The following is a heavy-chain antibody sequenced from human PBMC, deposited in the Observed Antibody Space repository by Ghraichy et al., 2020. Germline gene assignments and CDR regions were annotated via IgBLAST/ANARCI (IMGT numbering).Heavy chain of an antibody. CDR3: AKAHTTYYDFWSGARTLKNYYYYMDV. V-gene: IGHV3-23*01. J-gene: IGHJ6*03. D-gene: IGHD3-3*01. Sequence: LSLTCAASGFTFSSYAMSWVRQAPGKGLEWVSAISGSGGSTYYADSVKGRFTISRDNSKNTLYLQMNSLRAEDTAVYYCAKAHTTYYDFWSGARTLKNYYYYMDVWGKGTTVTVSS. CDR2: ISGSGGST. CDR1: GFTFSSYA.